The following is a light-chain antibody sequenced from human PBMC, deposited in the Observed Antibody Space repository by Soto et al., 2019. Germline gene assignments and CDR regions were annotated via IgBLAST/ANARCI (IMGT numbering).Light chain of an antibody. CDR2: GAS. Sequence: AIQMTXXPSSLSASVGDRVTITCRASQDIRNDLGWYQQRPGNAPKLLIYGASTLNSGVPSRFSGSGSGTDFTLTISSLQPEDFASYYCLQDFDSFPTFGGGTKLEIK. CDR1: QDIRND. J-gene: IGKJ4*01. CDR3: LQDFDSFPT. V-gene: IGKV1-6*01.